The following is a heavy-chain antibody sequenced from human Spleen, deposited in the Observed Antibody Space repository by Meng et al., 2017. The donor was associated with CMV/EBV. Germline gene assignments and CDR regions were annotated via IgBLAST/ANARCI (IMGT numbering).Heavy chain of an antibody. V-gene: IGHV3-21*04. CDR2: ISSSSSYI. CDR1: GFTFSKYW. CDR3: ARAAYGFDAFDI. D-gene: IGHD4-17*01. J-gene: IGHJ3*02. Sequence: GESLKISCAASGFTFSKYWMTWVRQAPGKGLEWVSSISSSSSYIYYADSVKGRFTISRDNAKNSMYLQMNSLRAEDTALYYCARAAYGFDAFDIWGQGTMVTVSS.